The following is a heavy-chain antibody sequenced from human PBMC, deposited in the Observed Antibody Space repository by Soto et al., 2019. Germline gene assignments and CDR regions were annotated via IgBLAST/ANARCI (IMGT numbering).Heavy chain of an antibody. J-gene: IGHJ4*02. CDR3: ARSPYSYGFNL. CDR1: GGSVSSDDHY. CDR2: IFYSGSA. D-gene: IGHD5-18*01. Sequence: QVQLQESGPGLVKPSQTLSLTCTVSGGSVSSDDHYWKWIRQPPGKGLEWIGYIFYSGSAFYNPSRQSRVTISVDTSNNQFSLRMKSVPAADTAVYYCARSPYSYGFNLWGQGTLVTVSS. V-gene: IGHV4-30-4*01.